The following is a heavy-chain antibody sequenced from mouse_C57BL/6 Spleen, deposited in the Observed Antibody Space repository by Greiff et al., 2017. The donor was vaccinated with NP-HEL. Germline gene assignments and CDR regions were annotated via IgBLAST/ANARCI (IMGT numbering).Heavy chain of an antibody. J-gene: IGHJ2*01. Sequence: QVQLQQPGAELVMPGASVKLSCKASGYTFTSYWMHWVKQRPGQGLAWIGEIDPSDSYTNYNHKFKGKSTLTVDKSSSTAYMQLSSLTSEDSAVYYCARYSNYFDYWGQGTTLTVSS. CDR2: IDPSDSYT. V-gene: IGHV1-69*01. D-gene: IGHD2-5*01. CDR3: ARYSNYFDY. CDR1: GYTFTSYW.